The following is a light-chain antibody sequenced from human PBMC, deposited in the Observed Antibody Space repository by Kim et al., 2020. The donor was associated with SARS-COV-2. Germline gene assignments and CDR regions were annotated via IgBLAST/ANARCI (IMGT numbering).Light chain of an antibody. Sequence: PGGTVTLPGGGRTGAVTIGRYPDWVQQKPGQAPRTLIYDTRNKHSWTPARFSGSLLGGKATLTLAGAQPEDEAEYYCLLSYSGARLFGGGTQLTVL. CDR2: DTR. CDR1: TGAVTIGRY. V-gene: IGLV7-46*01. J-gene: IGLJ2*01. CDR3: LLSYSGARL.